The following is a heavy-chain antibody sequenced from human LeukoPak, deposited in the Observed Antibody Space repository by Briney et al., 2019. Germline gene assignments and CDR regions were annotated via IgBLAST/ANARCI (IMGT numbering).Heavy chain of an antibody. Sequence: PGGSLRLSCAASGFTFSSYAMHWVRQAPGKGLEYVSAISSNGGSTYYANSVKGRFTISRDNSKNTLYLQMGGLRAEDMAVYYCARGIAAAGAGDYWGQGTLVTVSS. D-gene: IGHD6-13*01. CDR3: ARGIAAAGAGDY. CDR2: ISSNGGST. J-gene: IGHJ4*02. CDR1: GFTFSSYA. V-gene: IGHV3-64*01.